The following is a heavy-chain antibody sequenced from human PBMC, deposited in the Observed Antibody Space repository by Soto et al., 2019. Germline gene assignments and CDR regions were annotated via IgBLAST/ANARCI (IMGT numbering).Heavy chain of an antibody. Sequence: SETLSLTCTVSGGSISSSSYYWGWIRQPPGKGLEWIGSIYYSGSTYYNPSLKSRVTISVDTSKNQFSLKLSSVTAADTAVYYCARADNYELLVDTPGPFDYWGQGTLVTVSS. CDR2: IYYSGST. CDR3: ARADNYELLVDTPGPFDY. CDR1: GGSISSSSYY. D-gene: IGHD4-4*01. V-gene: IGHV4-39*01. J-gene: IGHJ4*02.